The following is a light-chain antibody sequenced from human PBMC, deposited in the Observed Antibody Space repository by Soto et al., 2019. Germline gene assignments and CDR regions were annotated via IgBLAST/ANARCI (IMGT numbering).Light chain of an antibody. CDR1: QSISSD. CDR3: QQYGRSPFT. Sequence: EIVMTQSPATLSVSPGERATLSCRASQSISSDLVWYQQKPGQAPRLLMYDASTRATGTPARFSGSGSGTEFTLTISSLQSEDFAVYYCQQYGRSPFTFGPGTKVDIK. CDR2: DAS. J-gene: IGKJ3*01. V-gene: IGKV3-15*01.